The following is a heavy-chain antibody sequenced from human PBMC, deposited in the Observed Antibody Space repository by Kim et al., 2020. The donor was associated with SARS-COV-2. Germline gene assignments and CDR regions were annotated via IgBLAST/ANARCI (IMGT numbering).Heavy chain of an antibody. CDR2: IDPSDSYT. CDR1: GYSFTSYW. D-gene: IGHD6-19*01. CDR3: ARRVADSSGWYHSITDDY. V-gene: IGHV5-10-1*01. J-gene: IGHJ4*02. Sequence: GESLKISCKGSGYSFTSYWISWVRQMPGKGLEWMGRIDPSDSYTNYSPSFQGHVTISADKSISTAYLQWSSLKASDTAMYYFARRVADSSGWYHSITDDYWGQGTLVTVSS.